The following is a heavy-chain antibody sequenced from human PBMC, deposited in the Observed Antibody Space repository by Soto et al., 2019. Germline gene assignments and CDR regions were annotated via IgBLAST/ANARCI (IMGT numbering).Heavy chain of an antibody. D-gene: IGHD2-15*01. CDR3: ARGIGYCSGGSCYHPYYFDY. CDR1: GYTFTGYY. Sequence: ASVKVSCKASGYTFTGYYMHWVRQAPGQGLEWMGWINPNSGGTNHAQKFQGRVTMTRDTSISTAYMELSRLRSDDTAVYYCARGIGYCSGGSCYHPYYFDYWGQGTLVTVSS. CDR2: INPNSGGT. J-gene: IGHJ4*02. V-gene: IGHV1-2*02.